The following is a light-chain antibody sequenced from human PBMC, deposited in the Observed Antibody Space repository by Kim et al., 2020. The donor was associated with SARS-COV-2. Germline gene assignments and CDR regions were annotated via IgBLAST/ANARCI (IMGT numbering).Light chain of an antibody. CDR3: VQHYTYPVT. Sequence: ASVGDEGPLTCRGSQGISNHLAWFQEKPGKVPMPLIYGASSLHGGVPSRFSGSGSGTEFTLTISSLQPEDFAAYYCVQHYTYPVTFGGGTKVDIK. CDR1: QGISNH. J-gene: IGKJ4*01. CDR2: GAS. V-gene: IGKV1-17*03.